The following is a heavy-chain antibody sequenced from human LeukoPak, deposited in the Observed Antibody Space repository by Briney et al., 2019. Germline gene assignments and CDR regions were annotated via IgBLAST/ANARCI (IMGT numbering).Heavy chain of an antibody. CDR2: ISGNGGST. Sequence: GGSLRLSCAASGFTFSSYAMSWVRQAPGKGLEWVSAISGNGGSTYYAGSVKGRFTISRDNSKNTLSLQMNSLRAEDTAVYYCAKDISEARDYFDYWGQGTLVTVSS. V-gene: IGHV3-23*01. J-gene: IGHJ4*02. CDR3: AKDISEARDYFDY. CDR1: GFTFSSYA.